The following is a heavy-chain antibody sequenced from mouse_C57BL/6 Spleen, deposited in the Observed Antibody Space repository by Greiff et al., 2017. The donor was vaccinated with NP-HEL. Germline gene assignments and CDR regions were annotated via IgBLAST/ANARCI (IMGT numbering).Heavy chain of an antibody. CDR1: GYTFTSYD. J-gene: IGHJ1*03. V-gene: IGHV1-85*01. CDR2: IYPRDGST. CDR3: ARERRYYYGSSYDWYFDV. D-gene: IGHD1-1*01. Sequence: QVQLQQSGPELVKPGASVKLSCKASGYTFTSYDINWVKQRPGQGLEWIGWIYPRDGSTKYNEKFKGKATLTVDTSSSTAYMELHSLTSEDSAVYFCARERRYYYGSSYDWYFDVWGTGTTVTVSS.